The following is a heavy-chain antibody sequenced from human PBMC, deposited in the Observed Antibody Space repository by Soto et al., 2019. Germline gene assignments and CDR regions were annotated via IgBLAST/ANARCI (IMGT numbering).Heavy chain of an antibody. V-gene: IGHV4-59*01. CDR1: GGSISSYY. J-gene: IGHJ4*01. D-gene: IGHD3-16*01. CDR3: ARRVYDNVWGSYFDS. Sequence: ASETLSLTCTVSGGSISSYYRSWIRQPPGKGLELIGYISYRGSTNYSPSFRSRVTISVDTAKNQFSLKLTSVTAADTAVYYCARRVYDNVWGSYFDSWGHGTLVTVSS. CDR2: ISYRGST.